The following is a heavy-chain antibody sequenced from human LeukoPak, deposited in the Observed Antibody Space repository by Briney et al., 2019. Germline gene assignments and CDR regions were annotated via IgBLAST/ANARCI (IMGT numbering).Heavy chain of an antibody. Sequence: GESLKISCKGSGYSFTSYWIGWVRQMPGKGLEWMGIIYPGDSDTRYSPSFQGQVTISADKSISTAYLQWSSLKAPDTAMYYCARRDSSGWYGSNSDWFDPWGQGTLVTVSS. J-gene: IGHJ5*02. CDR1: GYSFTSYW. V-gene: IGHV5-51*01. D-gene: IGHD6-19*01. CDR3: ARRDSSGWYGSNSDWFDP. CDR2: IYPGDSDT.